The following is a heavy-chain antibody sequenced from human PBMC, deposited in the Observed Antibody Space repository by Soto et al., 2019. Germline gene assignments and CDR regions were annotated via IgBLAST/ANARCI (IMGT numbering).Heavy chain of an antibody. CDR2: ISYDGSNK. D-gene: IGHD1-20*01. V-gene: IGHV3-30-3*01. CDR1: GFTFSSYA. J-gene: IGHJ3*02. Sequence: QVQLVESGGGVVQPGRSLRLSCAASGFTFSSYAMHWVRQAPGKGLEWVAVISYDGSNKYYADSVKGRFTISRDNSKNTLYLQMNSLRAEDTAVYCCARDLDNWNPLALCFSDAFDIWGQGTMVTVSS. CDR3: ARDLDNWNPLALCFSDAFDI.